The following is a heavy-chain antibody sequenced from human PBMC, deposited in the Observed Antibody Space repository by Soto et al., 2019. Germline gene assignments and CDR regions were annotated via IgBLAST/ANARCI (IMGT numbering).Heavy chain of an antibody. CDR1: GYIFTSND. CDR3: ARESRTWVDGVIGPGDY. Sequence: QVQFVQSGAEVKEPGDSVKVSCRASGYIFTSNDITWVRQAPGQGLEWMGWIRVRNGDTHYAPKFRGRVTVTRDTSTSTAYMEVRSLRSDDTAVYYCARESRTWVDGVIGPGDYWGQGTLVTVSS. V-gene: IGHV1-18*01. D-gene: IGHD3-10*01. J-gene: IGHJ4*02. CDR2: IRVRNGDT.